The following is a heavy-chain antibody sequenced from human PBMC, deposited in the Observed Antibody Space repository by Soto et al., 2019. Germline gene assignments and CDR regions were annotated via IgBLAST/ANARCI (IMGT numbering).Heavy chain of an antibody. CDR2: IKQDGSEK. D-gene: IGHD3-22*01. CDR3: ARTDTYYYDSSGYYWGWSDP. CDR1: GFTFSSYW. Sequence: PGGSLRLSCAASGFTFSSYWMSWVRQAPGKGLEWVANIKQDGSEKYYVDSVKGRFTISRDNAKNSLYLQMNSLRAEDTAVYYCARTDTYYYDSSGYYWGWSDPWGQGTLVTVSS. J-gene: IGHJ5*02. V-gene: IGHV3-7*03.